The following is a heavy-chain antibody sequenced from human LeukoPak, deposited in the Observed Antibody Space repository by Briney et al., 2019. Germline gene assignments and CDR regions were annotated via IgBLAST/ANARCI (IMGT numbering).Heavy chain of an antibody. J-gene: IGHJ3*02. CDR3: ARGPWAAAGGSIDGLDI. V-gene: IGHV3-53*04. D-gene: IGHD6-13*01. CDR1: GFTVSSNY. CDR2: IYPGGST. Sequence: PGGSLRLSCAASGFTVSSNYMSLVRQAPGKGLEWVSVIYPGGSTYYADSVKGRFTISRHNSENTLDLQMNSLRVEDTAVYFCARGPWAAAGGSIDGLDIWGQGTMVTVSS.